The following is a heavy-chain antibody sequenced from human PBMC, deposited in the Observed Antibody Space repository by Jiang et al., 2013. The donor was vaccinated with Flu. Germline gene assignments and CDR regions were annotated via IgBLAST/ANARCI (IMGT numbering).Heavy chain of an antibody. V-gene: IGHV4-59*10. Sequence: NPSLKSRVTILIDTSKKQFSLKLSSVTAADTAVYYCARLSYYDSTGNFGFWGQGTLVTVSS. D-gene: IGHD3-22*01. J-gene: IGHJ4*02. CDR3: ARLSYYDSTGNFGF.